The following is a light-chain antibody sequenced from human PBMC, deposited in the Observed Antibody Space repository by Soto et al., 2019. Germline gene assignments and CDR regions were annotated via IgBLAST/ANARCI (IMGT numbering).Light chain of an antibody. CDR1: QDISTL. V-gene: IGKV1D-12*01. Sequence: DIQMTQSPSSVSASIGDTVTITCRASQDISTLLAWYQQKPGKAPKLLIYGASTLESGVPSRFSGRGSGTDLTLTISSLQPEDFATYFRQQADSFPLTFGGGTKVEIK. J-gene: IGKJ4*01. CDR2: GAS. CDR3: QQADSFPLT.